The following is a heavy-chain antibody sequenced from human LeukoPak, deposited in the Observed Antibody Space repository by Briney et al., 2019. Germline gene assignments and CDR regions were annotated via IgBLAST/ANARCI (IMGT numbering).Heavy chain of an antibody. D-gene: IGHD6-6*01. J-gene: IGHJ5*02. V-gene: IGHV1-2*02. Sequence: ASVKVPCKASGYTFTDYYMHWVRQAPGQGLEWMGWINPNSGDTKYAQKFQGRVTMTRDTSISTAYMELSRLRSDDTAVYYCARGAAARLFGHDWFDPWGQGTLVTVSS. CDR1: GYTFTDYY. CDR2: INPNSGDT. CDR3: ARGAAARLFGHDWFDP.